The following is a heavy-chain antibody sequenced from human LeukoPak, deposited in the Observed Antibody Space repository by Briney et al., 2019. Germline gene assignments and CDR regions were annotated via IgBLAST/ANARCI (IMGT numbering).Heavy chain of an antibody. V-gene: IGHV3-7*01. Sequence: PGGSLRLSCAASGFTFSNAWMSWVRQAPGKGLEWVANIKQDGSEKYYVDSVKGRFTISRDNAKNSLYLQMNSLRAEDTAVYYCARDHEFYDFWSGYEGYYFDYWGQGTLVTVSS. J-gene: IGHJ4*02. CDR1: GFTFSNAW. CDR2: IKQDGSEK. D-gene: IGHD3-3*01. CDR3: ARDHEFYDFWSGYEGYYFDY.